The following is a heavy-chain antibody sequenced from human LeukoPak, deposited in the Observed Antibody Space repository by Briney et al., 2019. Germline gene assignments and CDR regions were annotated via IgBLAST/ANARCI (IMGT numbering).Heavy chain of an antibody. V-gene: IGHV4-4*09. CDR3: AANFIVGAFYFDY. CDR1: GGSISSYY. D-gene: IGHD1-26*01. J-gene: IGHJ4*02. Sequence: PSETLSLTCTVSGGSISSYYWSWIRQPPGKGLEWIGYIYTSGSTNYNPSLKSRVTISVDTSKNQFSLKLSSVTAADTAVYYCAANFIVGAFYFDYWGQGTLVTVSS. CDR2: IYTSGST.